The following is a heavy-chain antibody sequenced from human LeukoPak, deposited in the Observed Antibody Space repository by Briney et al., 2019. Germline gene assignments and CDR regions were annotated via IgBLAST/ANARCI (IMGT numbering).Heavy chain of an antibody. CDR2: IYYSKNT. CDR1: GGSISSSSAY. Sequence: SETLSLTCTVSGGSISSSSAYWGWIRQPPGKGLEWIGSIYYSKNTYYNPSLKSRVTISADTSKNQFSLTLGSVSATDTAVYYCVSPRGFSYGYFDYWGQGTLVTVSA. D-gene: IGHD5-18*01. V-gene: IGHV4-39*01. J-gene: IGHJ4*02. CDR3: VSPRGFSYGYFDY.